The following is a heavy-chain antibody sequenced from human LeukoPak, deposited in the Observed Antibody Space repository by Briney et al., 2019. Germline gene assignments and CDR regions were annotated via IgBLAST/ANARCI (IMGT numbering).Heavy chain of an antibody. CDR1: GFTFSSYW. V-gene: IGHV3-74*01. Sequence: SGGSLRLSCAASGFTFSSYWMNWVRQAPGKGLVWVSRINGDGSSTNYADSVKGRFTISRDNAKNTLYLQLNSLRAEDTAIYYCARSQGPYDYWGQGTLVTVSS. J-gene: IGHJ4*02. CDR2: INGDGSST. CDR3: ARSQGPYDY.